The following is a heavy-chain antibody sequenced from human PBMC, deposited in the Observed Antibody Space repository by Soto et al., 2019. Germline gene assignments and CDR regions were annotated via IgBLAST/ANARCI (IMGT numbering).Heavy chain of an antibody. J-gene: IGHJ4*02. CDR2: ISSSSSYI. CDR3: ASNEGILTGYYSF. CDR1: GFTFSSYS. V-gene: IGHV3-21*01. D-gene: IGHD3-9*01. Sequence: EVQLVESGGGLVKPGGSLRLSCAASGFTFSSYSMNWVRQAPGKGLVWVSSISSSSSYIYYADSVKGRFTISRDNAKNALYLQMNSLRAEDTAVYYCASNEGILTGYYSFWGQGTLVTVSS.